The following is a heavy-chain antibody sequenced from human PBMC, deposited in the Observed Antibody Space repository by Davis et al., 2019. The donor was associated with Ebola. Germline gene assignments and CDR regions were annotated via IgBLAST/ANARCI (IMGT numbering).Heavy chain of an antibody. J-gene: IGHJ4*02. CDR3: AREGDTVMPNFDY. CDR2: INHSGST. CDR1: SGSFSGYY. D-gene: IGHD5-18*01. V-gene: IGHV4-34*01. Sequence: MPSETLSLTCAVYSGSFSGYYWTWIRQPPGKGLEWIGEINHSGSTNYNPSLKSRVTISVDTSKNQFSLKLSSVTAADTAVYYCAREGDTVMPNFDYWGQGTLVTVSS.